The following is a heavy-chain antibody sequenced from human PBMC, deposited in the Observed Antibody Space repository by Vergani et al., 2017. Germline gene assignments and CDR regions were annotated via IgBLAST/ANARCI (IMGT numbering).Heavy chain of an antibody. Sequence: VHLVESGGGLVKPGGSLKLSCAASGFSLSSYSMNWVRQAPGKGLEWVSSISSSCTNIFYAESLKSRFTISKEEDKWSLYLKTNSLRLWDTAQHYTPRMNTVQLVDSYHPGFDHWGQETLVSVSS. J-gene: IGHJ4*02. CDR3: PRMNTVQLVDSYHPGFDH. CDR2: ISSSCTNI. D-gene: IGHD6-6*01. CDR1: GFSLSSYS. V-gene: IGHV3-21*01.